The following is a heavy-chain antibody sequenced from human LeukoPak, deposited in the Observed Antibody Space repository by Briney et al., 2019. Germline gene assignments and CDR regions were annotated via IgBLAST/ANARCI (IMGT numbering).Heavy chain of an antibody. V-gene: IGHV4-59*08. CDR3: ARADNTGWSSLDH. D-gene: IGHD6-19*01. Sequence: PSETLSLTCSVSGGSISNYYWSWIRQPPGKGLEWIAYIYYTGTISYNPSLKSRVTMSVDMSKNHISLRLGSVTAADTARYYCARADNTGWSSLDHWGQGTPVVASS. CDR2: IYYTGTI. J-gene: IGHJ5*02. CDR1: GGSISNYY.